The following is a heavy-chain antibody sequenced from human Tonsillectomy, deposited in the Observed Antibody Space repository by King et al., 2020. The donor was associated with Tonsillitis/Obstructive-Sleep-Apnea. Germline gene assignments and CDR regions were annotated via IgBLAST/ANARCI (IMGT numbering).Heavy chain of an antibody. Sequence: QLVQSGGGLVQPGGSLRLSCAASGFTFSSYAMSWVRQAPGKGLEWVSAISGSGGSTYYADSVKGRFTISRDNSKNTLYLQMNSLRAEDTAVYYCANAPGDSCGYYLTPFDYWGQGTLLTVSS. CDR1: GFTFSSYA. CDR2: ISGSGGST. D-gene: IGHD3-22*01. J-gene: IGHJ4*02. CDR3: ANAPGDSCGYYLTPFDY. V-gene: IGHV3-23*04.